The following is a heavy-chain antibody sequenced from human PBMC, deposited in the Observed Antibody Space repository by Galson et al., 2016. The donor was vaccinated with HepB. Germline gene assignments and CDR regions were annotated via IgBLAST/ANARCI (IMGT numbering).Heavy chain of an antibody. D-gene: IGHD3-16*01. Sequence: SLRLSCAASGFTFDDYAMHWVRQAPGKGLEWVSGTSWNSGSIGYADSVKGRFTISRDNAKNSLYLQMNSLRDEDTAVYYCARDGGIPGAAFDIWGQGTMVTASS. J-gene: IGHJ3*02. V-gene: IGHV3-9*01. CDR3: ARDGGIPGAAFDI. CDR2: TSWNSGSI. CDR1: GFTFDDYA.